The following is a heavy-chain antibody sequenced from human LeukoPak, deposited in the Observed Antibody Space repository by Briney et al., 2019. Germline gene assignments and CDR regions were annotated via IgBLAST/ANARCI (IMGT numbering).Heavy chain of an antibody. J-gene: IGHJ4*02. CDR3: AREIDRDDYNRFFDY. CDR1: GYSFSTYT. D-gene: IGHD5-24*01. Sequence: GASVKVSCKASGYSFSTYTMKWVRQAPGQRLEWMGWINAVNGNTKYSQKFQGRVTITRDTFASTAYMEMRSLRSEDTAVYYCAREIDRDDYNRFFDYWGQGTLVTVSS. CDR2: INAVNGNT. V-gene: IGHV1-3*01.